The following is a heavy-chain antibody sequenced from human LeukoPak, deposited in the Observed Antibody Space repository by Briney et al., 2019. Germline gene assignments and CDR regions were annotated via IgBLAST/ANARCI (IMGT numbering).Heavy chain of an antibody. D-gene: IGHD3-3*01. J-gene: IGHJ4*02. CDR1: GFTFSSYW. CDR3: ARDQYDTWSRRGNFDS. Sequence: GGSLRLSCAASGFTFSSYWMHWVRQAPGKGLVWVSRMNSDGYSISYADSVKGRFTISRDNAKNTLYLQMNSLRVEDTAVFYCARDQYDTWSRRGNFDSWGQGTLVIVSS. CDR2: MNSDGYSI. V-gene: IGHV3-74*01.